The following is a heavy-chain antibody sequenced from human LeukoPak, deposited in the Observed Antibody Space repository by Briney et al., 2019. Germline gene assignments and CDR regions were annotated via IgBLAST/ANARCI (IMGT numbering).Heavy chain of an antibody. D-gene: IGHD3-10*01. V-gene: IGHV5-51*01. CDR2: IYPDDSDT. Sequence: RGESLKISCQASGYSFTSYWIAWVRQMPRKGLEWMGIIYPDDSDTTYSPSFQGQVTISADKSSNTAYLQWSSLKASDTAMYFCARQNTWFGVFGWFDPWGQGTLVTVSS. CDR3: ARQNTWFGVFGWFDP. J-gene: IGHJ5*02. CDR1: GYSFTSYW.